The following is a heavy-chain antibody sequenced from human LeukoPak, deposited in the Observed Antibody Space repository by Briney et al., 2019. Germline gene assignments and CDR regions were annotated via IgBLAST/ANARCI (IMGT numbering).Heavy chain of an antibody. D-gene: IGHD3-3*01. J-gene: IGHJ4*02. CDR2: IYYSGST. CDR1: GGSISSYY. Sequence: PSETLSLTCTVSGGSISSYYWSWIRQPPGKGLEWIGYIYYSGSTNYNPSLKSRVTMSLDTSKNQFSLKLSSVTAADTAVYYCARADFWSGYRFDYWGQGTLVTVSS. V-gene: IGHV4-59*12. CDR3: ARADFWSGYRFDY.